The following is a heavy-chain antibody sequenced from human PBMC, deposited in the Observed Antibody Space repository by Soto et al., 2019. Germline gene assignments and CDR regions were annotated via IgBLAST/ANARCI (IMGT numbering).Heavy chain of an antibody. CDR3: ARDYPYGSGSYYNDAFDI. V-gene: IGHV4-31*03. J-gene: IGHJ3*02. CDR1: GGSISSGGYY. Sequence: QVQLQESGPGLMKPSQTLSLTCTVSGGSISSGGYYWSWIRQHPGKGLEWIGYIYYSGSTYYNPSLKSRVTISVDTSKNQFSLKLSSVTAADTAVYYCARDYPYGSGSYYNDAFDIWGQGTMATVSS. D-gene: IGHD3-10*01. CDR2: IYYSGST.